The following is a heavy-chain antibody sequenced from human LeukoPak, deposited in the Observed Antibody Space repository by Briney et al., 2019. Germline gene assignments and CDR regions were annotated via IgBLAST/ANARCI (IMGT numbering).Heavy chain of an antibody. D-gene: IGHD4-17*01. V-gene: IGHV3-74*01. J-gene: IGHJ4*02. CDR2: MNSDGSST. Sequence: QPGGSLRLSCAASGFTLSSYWMHWVRQAPGKGLVWVSRMNSDGSSTTYADSVKGRFTISRDNAKNTLYLQMNSLRAEDTAVYHCAREAFNYGDHYFDYWGQGTLVTVSS. CDR3: AREAFNYGDHYFDY. CDR1: GFTLSSYW.